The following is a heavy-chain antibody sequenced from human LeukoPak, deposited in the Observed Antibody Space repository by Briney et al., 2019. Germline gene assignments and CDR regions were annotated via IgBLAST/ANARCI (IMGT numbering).Heavy chain of an antibody. V-gene: IGHV3-21*01. D-gene: IGHD1-26*01. CDR1: GFTFSSYS. CDR2: ISSSSSYI. Sequence: GGSLRLSCAASGFTFSSYSMNWVRQAPGKGLEWVSSISSSSSYIYYADSVKGRFTISRDNAKNSLYLQMNSLRAEDTAVYYCAKDLIVGATQRDWFDPWGQGTLVTVSS. J-gene: IGHJ5*02. CDR3: AKDLIVGATQRDWFDP.